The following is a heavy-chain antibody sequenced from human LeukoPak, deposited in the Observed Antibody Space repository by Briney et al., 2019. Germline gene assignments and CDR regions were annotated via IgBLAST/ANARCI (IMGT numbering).Heavy chain of an antibody. CDR2: IWYDGSNK. CDR3: ARDMMMWELQSFDY. J-gene: IGHJ4*02. V-gene: IGHV3-33*01. Sequence: PGRSLRLSCAASGFTFSSYGMHWVRQAPGKGLEWVAAIWYDGSNKYYADSVKGRFTISRDNSKNTLYLQMNSLRAEDTAVYYCARDMMMWELQSFDYWGQGTLVTVSS. CDR1: GFTFSSYG. D-gene: IGHD1-26*01.